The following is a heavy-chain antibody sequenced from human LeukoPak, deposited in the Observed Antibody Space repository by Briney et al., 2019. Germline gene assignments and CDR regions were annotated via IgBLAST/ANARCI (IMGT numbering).Heavy chain of an antibody. CDR1: GFTFSNAF. J-gene: IGHJ6*04. CDR2: ISSSGSTI. Sequence: GGSLRLSCAASGFTFSNAFMNWVRQAPGKGLEWVSYISSSGSTIYYADSVKGRFTISRDNAKNSLYLQMNSLRAEDTAVYYCAELGITMIGGVWGKGTTVTISS. V-gene: IGHV3-48*04. CDR3: AELGITMIGGV. D-gene: IGHD3-10*02.